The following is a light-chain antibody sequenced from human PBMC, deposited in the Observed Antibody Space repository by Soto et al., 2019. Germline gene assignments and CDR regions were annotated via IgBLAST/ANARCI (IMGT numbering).Light chain of an antibody. Sequence: QSVLTQPPSASGSPGQSVTISCTGTSNDVGNYNSVSWYQQHPGKAPKLMIYEVSKRPSGVPDRFSGSKSGNTASLTVSGLQAEDEADYYCSSYAGSNKKVFGGGTQLTVL. V-gene: IGLV2-8*01. J-gene: IGLJ2*01. CDR3: SSYAGSNKKV. CDR2: EVS. CDR1: SNDVGNYNS.